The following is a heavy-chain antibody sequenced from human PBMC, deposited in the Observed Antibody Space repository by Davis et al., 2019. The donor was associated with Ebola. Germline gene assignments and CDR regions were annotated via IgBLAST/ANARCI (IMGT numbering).Heavy chain of an antibody. D-gene: IGHD3-3*01. CDR2: IIPIFGTA. CDR3: ASSVSVFGVVIIHHYYYYGMDV. J-gene: IGHJ6*02. CDR1: GYTFTSYG. Sequence: SVKVSCKASGYTFTSYGMQWVRQAPGQGLEWMGGIIPIFGTANYAQKFQGRVTITADKSTSTAYMELSSLRSEDTAVYYCASSVSVFGVVIIHHYYYYGMDVWGQGTTVTVSS. V-gene: IGHV1-69*06.